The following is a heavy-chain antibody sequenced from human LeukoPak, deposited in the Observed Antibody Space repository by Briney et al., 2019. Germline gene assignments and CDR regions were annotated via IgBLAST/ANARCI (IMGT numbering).Heavy chain of an antibody. D-gene: IGHD6-13*01. CDR1: GGSISSGGYY. J-gene: IGHJ4*02. CDR2: IYYSGST. V-gene: IGHV4-31*03. CDR3: ARDIAAAGHFDY. Sequence: SQTLSLTCTVSGGSISSGGYYWSWIRQHPGKGLEWIGYIYYSGSTNYNPPLKSRVTISVDKSKNQFSLKLSSVTAADTAVYYCARDIAAAGHFDYWGQGTLVTVSS.